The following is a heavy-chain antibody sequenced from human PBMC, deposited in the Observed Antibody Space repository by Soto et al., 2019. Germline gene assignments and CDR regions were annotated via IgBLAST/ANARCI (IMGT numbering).Heavy chain of an antibody. CDR2: IRNIPSGGTT. D-gene: IGHD2-2*03. V-gene: IGHV3-49*03. CDR1: GFTFGDYA. J-gene: IGHJ4*02. CDR3: AKRLGYCSTGACAY. Sequence: GGSLRLSCSASGFTFGDYALNWFRQAPGKGLEWVGFIRNIPSGGTTEYAASVKGRFTISRDNSKNTLYLQMNSLRAEDTALYYCAKRLGYCSTGACAYWGQGTLVTVSS.